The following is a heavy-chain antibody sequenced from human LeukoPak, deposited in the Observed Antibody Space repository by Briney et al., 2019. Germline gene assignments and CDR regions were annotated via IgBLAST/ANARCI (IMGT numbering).Heavy chain of an antibody. V-gene: IGHV3-33*01. Sequence: PGGSLRLSCAASGFTFSSYGMHWVRQAPGKGLEWVAVIWYDGSNKYYADSVKGRFTISRDNSKNTLYLQMNSLRAEDTAVYYCAVTYDKGYYYMDVWGKGTTVTVSS. CDR1: GFTFSSYG. D-gene: IGHD3-22*01. J-gene: IGHJ6*03. CDR3: AVTYDKGYYYMDV. CDR2: IWYDGSNK.